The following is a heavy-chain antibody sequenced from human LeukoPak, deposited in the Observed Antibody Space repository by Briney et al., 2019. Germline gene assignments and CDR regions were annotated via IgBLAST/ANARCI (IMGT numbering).Heavy chain of an antibody. J-gene: IGHJ6*03. CDR2: INHSGST. V-gene: IGHV4-34*01. Sequence: SETLSLTCTVSGGSISSYYWSWIRQPPGKGLEWIGEINHSGSTNYNPSLKSRVTISVDTSKNQFSLKLSSVTAADTAVYYCARGPLSSPYYYYYYYMDVWGKGTTVTVSS. D-gene: IGHD6-13*01. CDR1: GGSISSYY. CDR3: ARGPLSSPYYYYYYYMDV.